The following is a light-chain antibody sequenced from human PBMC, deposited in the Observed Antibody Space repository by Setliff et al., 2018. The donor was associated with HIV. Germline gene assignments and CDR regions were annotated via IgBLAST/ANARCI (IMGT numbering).Light chain of an antibody. CDR3: CSYAARQTSYV. J-gene: IGLJ1*01. CDR2: DVT. Sequence: QSALTQPRSVSGSPGQSVTISCTETSSDVGGYDYVSWIQQQPGKAPKLMIYDVTRRPSGVPDRFSGSRSGNTASLTISGLQADDEAYYYCCSYAARQTSYVFGTGTKVTVL. CDR1: SSDVGGYDY. V-gene: IGLV2-11*01.